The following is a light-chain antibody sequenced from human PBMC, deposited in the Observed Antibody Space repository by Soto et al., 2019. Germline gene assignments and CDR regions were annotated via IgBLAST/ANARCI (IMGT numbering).Light chain of an antibody. CDR2: DVS. V-gene: IGLV2-14*01. CDR3: ISYTSRSTRV. CDR1: SSDVGGYYS. Sequence: QSVLTQPASVSGSPGQSIAISCTGTSSDVGGYYSVSWYQQHPGKAPKLVIYDVSNRPSGVSNRFSGSKSGNTASLTISGLQAEDEADYYCISYTSRSTRVFGGGTKLTVL. J-gene: IGLJ2*01.